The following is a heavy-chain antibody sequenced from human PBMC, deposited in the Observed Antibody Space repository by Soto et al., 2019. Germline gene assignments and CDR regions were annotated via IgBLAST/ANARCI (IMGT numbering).Heavy chain of an antibody. V-gene: IGHV3-21*01. CDR2: IGSSSSYI. Sequence: GGSLRLSCAASGFTFSSYSMNWVRQAPGKGLEWVSSIGSSSSYIYYADSVKGRFTISRDNAKNSLYLQMNSLRAEDTAVYYCARDRAGSSCSSTSCHEPWGQGTLVTVSS. CDR1: GFTFSSYS. J-gene: IGHJ5*02. CDR3: ARDRAGSSCSSTSCHEP. D-gene: IGHD2-2*01.